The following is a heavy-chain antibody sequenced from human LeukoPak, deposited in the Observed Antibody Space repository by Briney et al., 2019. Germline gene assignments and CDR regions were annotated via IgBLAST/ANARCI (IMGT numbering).Heavy chain of an antibody. J-gene: IGHJ4*02. Sequence: SETLSLTCTVSGGSISSGSYYWSWIRQPAGKGLKWIGRIYASGSTNYNPSLKSRVTISVDTSKNQFSLKLSSVTAADTAVYYCARDVHYYDSSGYYHFFDYWGQGTLVTVSS. CDR3: ARDVHYYDSSGYYHFFDY. CDR2: IYASGST. V-gene: IGHV4-61*02. CDR1: GGSISSGSYY. D-gene: IGHD3-22*01.